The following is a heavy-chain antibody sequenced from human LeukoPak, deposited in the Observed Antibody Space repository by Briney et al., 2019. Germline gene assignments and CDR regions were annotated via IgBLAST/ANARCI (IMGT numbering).Heavy chain of an antibody. CDR1: GFTFSSYA. D-gene: IGHD6-6*01. CDR3: ARDLRSSSSGGIDY. CDR2: ISGSGGST. V-gene: IGHV3-23*01. Sequence: GGSLRLSCAASGFTFSSYAMSWVRQAPGKGLEWVSAISGSGGSTYYADSVKGRFTISRDNSKNTLYLQMNSLRAEDTAVYYCARDLRSSSSGGIDYWGQGTLVTVSS. J-gene: IGHJ4*02.